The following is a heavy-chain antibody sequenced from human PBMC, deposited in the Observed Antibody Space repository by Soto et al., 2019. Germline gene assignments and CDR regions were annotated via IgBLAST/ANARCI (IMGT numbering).Heavy chain of an antibody. D-gene: IGHD2-15*01. CDR1: GGTFSSYA. Sequence: QVQLVQSGAEVKKPGSSVKVSCKSSGGTFSSYAISWVRQAPGQGLEWMGGIIPIFGTANYAQKFQGRVTITEDESTSTDYMELSSLRSEDTGVYYCARKMGYCSGGSCLVDFDYWGQGTLVAVSS. CDR2: IIPIFGTA. CDR3: ARKMGYCSGGSCLVDFDY. J-gene: IGHJ4*02. V-gene: IGHV1-69*01.